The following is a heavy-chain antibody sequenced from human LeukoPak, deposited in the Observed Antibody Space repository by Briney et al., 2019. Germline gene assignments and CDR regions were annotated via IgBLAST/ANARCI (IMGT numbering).Heavy chain of an antibody. Sequence: GGSLRLSCAASGFTFSSYEMNWVRQAPGKGLEWVPAISGSGGSTYYADSVKGRFTISRDNSKNTLYLQMNSLRAEDTAVYYCATSPYSSGWYYFDYWGQGTLVTVSS. D-gene: IGHD6-19*01. V-gene: IGHV3-23*01. CDR2: ISGSGGST. CDR3: ATSPYSSGWYYFDY. CDR1: GFTFSSYE. J-gene: IGHJ4*02.